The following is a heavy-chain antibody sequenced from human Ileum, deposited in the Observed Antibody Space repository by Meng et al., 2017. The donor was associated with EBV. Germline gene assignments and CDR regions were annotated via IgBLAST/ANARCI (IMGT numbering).Heavy chain of an antibody. J-gene: IGHJ5*02. CDR1: GGSFSNYY. Sequence: VQLQQWGAGLLKPSETLALPCGVYGGSFSNYYWTWIRQPPGKGLEWIGEISHTGTTKYNPSLKNRVTISLDTSNNQFSLNLNSVTAADTALYYCARYGTCGANSFYCFDPWGQGTLVTVSS. V-gene: IGHV4-34*01. D-gene: IGHD4-23*01. CDR3: ARYGTCGANSFYCFDP. CDR2: ISHTGTT.